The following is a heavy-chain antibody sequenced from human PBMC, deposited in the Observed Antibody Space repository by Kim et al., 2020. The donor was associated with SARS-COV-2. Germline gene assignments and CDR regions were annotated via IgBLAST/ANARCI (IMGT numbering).Heavy chain of an antibody. CDR3: ARAPKVNYDILTGYYSPRYDFDY. J-gene: IGHJ4*02. CDR1: GGSISSYY. CDR2: IYYSGST. D-gene: IGHD3-9*01. Sequence: SETLSLTCTVSGGSISSYYWSWIRQPPGKGLEWIGYIYYSGSTNYNPSLKSRVTISVDTSKNQFSLRLSSVTAAGTAVYYCARAPKVNYDILTGYYSPRYDFDYWGQGTLVTVSS. V-gene: IGHV4-59*13.